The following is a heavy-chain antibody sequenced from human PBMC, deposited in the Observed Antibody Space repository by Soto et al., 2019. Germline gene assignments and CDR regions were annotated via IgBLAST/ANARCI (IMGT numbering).Heavy chain of an antibody. J-gene: IGHJ6*02. CDR1: GYTFTSYG. Sequence: QVQLVQSGAEVKKPGASVKVSCKASGYTFTSYGVSWVRQAPGQGLEWMGWISGYNGNTNYAQKLQGRVHRTTATSTSRAYIELRSLRSDDTAVSYWSRAGKYYYGSGSPYYYGMDVWGQGITVSVSS. D-gene: IGHD3-10*01. CDR3: SRAGKYYYGSGSPYYYGMDV. CDR2: ISGYNGNT. V-gene: IGHV1-18*04.